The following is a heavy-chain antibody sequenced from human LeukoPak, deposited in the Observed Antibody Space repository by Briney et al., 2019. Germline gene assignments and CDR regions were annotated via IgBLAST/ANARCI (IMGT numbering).Heavy chain of an antibody. V-gene: IGHV1-3*01. Sequence: ASVKVSCKASGYTFSNYAMHWVRQAPGQRPEWMGWINAGNGNTEYSQKFQGRVTITRDTSASTAYMELSSLRSEDTAAYYCARVYCSSTSCHYYFDYWGQGTLVTVSS. CDR2: INAGNGNT. D-gene: IGHD2-2*01. CDR3: ARVYCSSTSCHYYFDY. CDR1: GYTFSNYA. J-gene: IGHJ4*02.